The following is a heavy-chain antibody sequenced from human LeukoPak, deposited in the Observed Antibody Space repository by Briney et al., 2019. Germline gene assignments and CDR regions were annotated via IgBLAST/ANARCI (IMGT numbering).Heavy chain of an antibody. V-gene: IGHV4-59*01. D-gene: IGHD5-18*01. Sequence: SETLSLTCTVSGGSISSYYWSWIRQPPGKGLEWNGYIYYSGSTNYNPSLKSRVTISVDTSKNQFSLKLSSVTAADTAVYYCARGDVDTAMDPFDYWGQGTLVTVSS. CDR3: ARGDVDTAMDPFDY. CDR2: IYYSGST. J-gene: IGHJ4*02. CDR1: GGSISSYY.